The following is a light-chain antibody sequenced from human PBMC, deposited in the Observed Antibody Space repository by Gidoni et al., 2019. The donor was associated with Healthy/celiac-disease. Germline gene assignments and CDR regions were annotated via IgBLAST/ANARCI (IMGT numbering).Light chain of an antibody. CDR1: QGISSY. J-gene: IGKJ4*01. V-gene: IGKV1-8*01. CDR2: AAY. CDR3: QQYDSYPLT. Sequence: AIRLTPSPSSLSASTGDRVTITCRASQGISSYLDWYQQKPGKAPKLLIYAAYTVQSGVSSRVSGSGYGTEFTLTISCLQSEDFANHYCQQYDSYPLTFXGXTKVEIK.